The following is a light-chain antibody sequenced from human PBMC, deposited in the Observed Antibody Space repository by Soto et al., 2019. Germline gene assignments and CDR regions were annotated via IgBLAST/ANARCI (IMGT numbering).Light chain of an antibody. CDR2: GTS. Sequence: TQSPGTLSLSPGERATLSCRASQSVASNLAWYQQKPGQAPRLLIYGTSTRATGVPARFSGSGSGTDFTLTISSLQAADFAVYHCQHYNNWPITFGQGTRLEIK. CDR3: QHYNNWPIT. V-gene: IGKV3-15*01. CDR1: QSVASN. J-gene: IGKJ5*01.